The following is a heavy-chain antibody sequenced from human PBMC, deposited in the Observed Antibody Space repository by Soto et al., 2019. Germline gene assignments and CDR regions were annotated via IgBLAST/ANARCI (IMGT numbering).Heavy chain of an antibody. D-gene: IGHD5-18*01. Sequence: QVSLQESGPGLVKPSQTLSLTCFVSGDSITNGDYYWSWIRQPPGKDLEWIAYIYYNGLTHYNPSLKSRVNISLDPSKNHFSLKMTSVTDADTAVYSCARGIQEGFDPWGQGTLVTVSS. CDR2: IYYNGLT. CDR3: ARGIQEGFDP. J-gene: IGHJ5*02. V-gene: IGHV4-30-4*01. CDR1: GDSITNGDYY.